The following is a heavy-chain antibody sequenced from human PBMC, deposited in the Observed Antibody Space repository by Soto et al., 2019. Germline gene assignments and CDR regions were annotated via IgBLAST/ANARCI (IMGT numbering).Heavy chain of an antibody. Sequence: SETLSLTCAVYAGSFSHYYWNWIRQSPGKGLEWIGKIKHSGSSNYNPSLRGRVSISVDMSKNQFSLRLTSVTAADTAVYYCARGGSSDWQVALDIWGQGTMVTVSS. CDR1: AGSFSHYY. D-gene: IGHD6-19*01. J-gene: IGHJ3*02. CDR2: IKHSGSS. CDR3: ARGGSSDWQVALDI. V-gene: IGHV4-34*01.